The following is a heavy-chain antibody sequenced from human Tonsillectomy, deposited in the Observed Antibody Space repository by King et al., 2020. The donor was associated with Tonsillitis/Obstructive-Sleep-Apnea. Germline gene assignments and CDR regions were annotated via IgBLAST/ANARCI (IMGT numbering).Heavy chain of an antibody. Sequence: QLVQSGAEVKKPGSSVKVSCKASGDTFSNYAISWVRQAPGQGLEWVGGIIPGLGITNYAQIFQGRVTITADKSTSTSYMELSSLRSEDTAVYYCARAYVDNFYYYSSGYYYIGAFDIWGQGTKVTVSS. D-gene: IGHD3-22*01. V-gene: IGHV1-69*10. CDR2: IIPGLGIT. CDR1: GDTFSNYA. CDR3: ARAYVDNFYYYSSGYYYIGAFDI. J-gene: IGHJ3*02.